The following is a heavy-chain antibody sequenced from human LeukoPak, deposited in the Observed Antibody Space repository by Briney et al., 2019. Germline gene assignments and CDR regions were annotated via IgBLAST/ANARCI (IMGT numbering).Heavy chain of an antibody. CDR1: GFTFSSYG. CDR2: ISYDGSNK. D-gene: IGHD6-13*01. Sequence: RVLRLSCAASGFTFSSYGMHWVRQAPGKGLEWVAVISYDGSNKYYADCVKGRFTISRDNSKNTLYLQMNSLRAEDTAVYYCARIKKIAAVSEFSAFDIWGQGTMVTVSS. CDR3: ARIKKIAAVSEFSAFDI. V-gene: IGHV3-30*03. J-gene: IGHJ3*02.